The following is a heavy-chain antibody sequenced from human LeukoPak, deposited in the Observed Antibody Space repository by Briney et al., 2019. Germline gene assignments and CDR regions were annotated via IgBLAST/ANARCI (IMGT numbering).Heavy chain of an antibody. CDR2: IYPGDSDT. D-gene: IGHD5-24*01. CDR3: ARRDGYNSADALDI. Sequence: GESLKISCKGSGYIFSNYWIGWVRQMPGKGLEWMGIIYPGDSDTRYSPSFQGQVTISADKSISTAYLQWSSLKASDTAMYYCARRDGYNSADALDIWGQGTMVTVSS. CDR1: GYIFSNYW. V-gene: IGHV5-51*01. J-gene: IGHJ3*02.